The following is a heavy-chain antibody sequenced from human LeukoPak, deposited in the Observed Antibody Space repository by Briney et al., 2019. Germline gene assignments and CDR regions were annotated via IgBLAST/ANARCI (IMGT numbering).Heavy chain of an antibody. Sequence: ASVKVSCKASGYTFSIYYIHWVRQAPGQGLEWLGIINPSGGSTSYAQKFQGRVTMARDMSTTTVYMEVSSLRSDDTAVYYCARVYSYGLDNDAFDLWGQGTMVTVSS. CDR2: INPSGGST. V-gene: IGHV1-46*01. J-gene: IGHJ3*01. CDR1: GYTFSIYY. CDR3: ARVYSYGLDNDAFDL. D-gene: IGHD5-18*01.